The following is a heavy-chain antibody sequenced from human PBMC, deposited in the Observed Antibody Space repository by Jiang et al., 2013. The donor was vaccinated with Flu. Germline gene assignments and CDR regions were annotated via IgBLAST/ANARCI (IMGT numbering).Heavy chain of an antibody. CDR3: ARAPDYYYYGMDV. V-gene: IGHV4-34*01. Sequence: RVTISVDTSKNQFSLKLSSVTAADTAVYYCARAPDYYYYGMDVWGQGTTVTVSS. J-gene: IGHJ6*02.